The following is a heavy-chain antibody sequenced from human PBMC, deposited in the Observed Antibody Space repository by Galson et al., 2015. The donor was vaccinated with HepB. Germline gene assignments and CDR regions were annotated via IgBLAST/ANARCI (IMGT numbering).Heavy chain of an antibody. CDR1: GGSISSGSYY. CDR3: ARGGSGWYRHGNWFDP. V-gene: IGHV4-61*02. D-gene: IGHD6-19*01. Sequence: TLSLTCTVSGGSISSGSYYWSWIRQPAGKGLEWIGRIYTSGSTNYNPSLKSRVTISVDTSKNQFSLKLSSVTAADTAVYYCARGGSGWYRHGNWFDPWGQGTLVTVSS. CDR2: IYTSGST. J-gene: IGHJ5*02.